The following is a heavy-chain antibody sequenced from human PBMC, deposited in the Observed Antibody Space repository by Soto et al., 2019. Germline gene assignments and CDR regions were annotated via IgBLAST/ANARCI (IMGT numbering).Heavy chain of an antibody. D-gene: IGHD6-13*01. V-gene: IGHV4-30-2*01. CDR1: GGSISSGGYS. Sequence: TLSLTCAVSGGSISSGGYSWSWIRQPPGKGLEWIGYIYHSGSTYYNPSLKSRVTISVDRSKNQFSLKLSSVTAADTAVYYCARQGSWRYFDYWGQGTLVTVSS. CDR3: ARQGSWRYFDY. CDR2: IYHSGST. J-gene: IGHJ4*02.